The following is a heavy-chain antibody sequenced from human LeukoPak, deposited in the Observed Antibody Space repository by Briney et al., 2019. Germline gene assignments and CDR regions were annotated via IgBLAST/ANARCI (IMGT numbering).Heavy chain of an antibody. D-gene: IGHD3-3*01. J-gene: IGHJ5*02. CDR2: IYYSGST. Sequence: SETLSLTCTVSGGSISSSSYYWGWIRQPPGKGLEWIGSIYYSGSTYYNPSLKSRVTISVDTSKNQFSLKLSSVPAADTVGYSGASLHYDFGVGYWGGTYNWFDPWGQGTLVTVSS. V-gene: IGHV4-39*01. CDR3: ASLHYDFGVGYWGGTYNWFDP. CDR1: GGSISSSSYY.